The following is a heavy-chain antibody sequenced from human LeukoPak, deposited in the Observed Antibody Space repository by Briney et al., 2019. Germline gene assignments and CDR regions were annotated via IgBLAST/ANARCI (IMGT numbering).Heavy chain of an antibody. CDR3: ARDRGIVGAKPGDY. J-gene: IGHJ4*02. CDR1: GITFSSYG. D-gene: IGHD1-26*01. Sequence: GGSLRLSCAASGITFSSYGMSWVRQAPGKGLEWVSSISSTGGTTYYADSVKGRFTISRDNSKNTLYLQMNSPRAEDTAVYYCARDRGIVGAKPGDYWGQGTLVTVSS. CDR2: ISSTGGTT. V-gene: IGHV3-23*01.